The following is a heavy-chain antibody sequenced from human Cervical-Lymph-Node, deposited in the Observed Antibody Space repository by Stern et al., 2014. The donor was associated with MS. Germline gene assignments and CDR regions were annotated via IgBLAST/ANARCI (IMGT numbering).Heavy chain of an antibody. V-gene: IGHV4-34*01. CDR2: INHSGKT. CDR3: ARERKVERSARVFVSFDV. Sequence: VQLQQWGAGLLRPSETLSLTCAVHGASFTDNYWSWIRQTPGKGLEWIGEINHSGKTNHTPSLMVRVPLSVDPPKNQFSLKLNSVTAADTAVYYCARERKVERSARVFVSFDVWGQGTLLTVSS. J-gene: IGHJ3*01. D-gene: IGHD1-1*01. CDR1: GASFTDNY.